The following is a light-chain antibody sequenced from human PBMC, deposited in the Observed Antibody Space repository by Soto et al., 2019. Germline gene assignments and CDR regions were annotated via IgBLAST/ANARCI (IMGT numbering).Light chain of an antibody. Sequence: IQLTQSPSSLSASVGDRVTITCRASQGVSVYLAWYQQQPGKAPRLLIYAASTLQTGVPSRFSGSGFGTVFTLTISSLQPEDFAIYFCQQLNTYPPTFGPGTKVEVK. J-gene: IGKJ3*01. CDR3: QQLNTYPPT. CDR1: QGVSVY. V-gene: IGKV1-9*01. CDR2: AAS.